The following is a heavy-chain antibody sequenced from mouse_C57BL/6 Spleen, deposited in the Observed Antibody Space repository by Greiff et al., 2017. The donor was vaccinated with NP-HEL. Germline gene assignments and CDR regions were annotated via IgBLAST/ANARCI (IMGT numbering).Heavy chain of an antibody. CDR2: IYPGSGST. D-gene: IGHD1-1*01. J-gene: IGHJ3*01. Sequence: QVQLQQPGAELVKPGASVKMSCKASGYTFTSYWITWVKQRPGQGLEWIGDIYPGSGSTNYNEKFKGKATLTVDTSSSTAYMQLSSLTSEDSAVYYGDRCSGSRYVAWFAYWGQGTLVTVSA. CDR1: GYTFTSYW. CDR3: DRCSGSRYVAWFAY. V-gene: IGHV1-55*01.